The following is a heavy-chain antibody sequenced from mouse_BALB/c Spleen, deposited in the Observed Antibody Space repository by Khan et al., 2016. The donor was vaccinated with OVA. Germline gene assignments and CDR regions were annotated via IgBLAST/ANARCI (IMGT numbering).Heavy chain of an antibody. CDR3: TRAYYGNYREAMDY. Sequence: QVQLKESGPGLVAPSQSLSITCTVSGFSLTGYGVNWVRQPPGKGLEWLGMIWGDGSTDYNSALKSRLNLSKDNSKSQVFLKVNSLQTDDTARYYCTRAYYGNYREAMDYWGHGTSVTVSS. CDR1: GFSLTGYG. D-gene: IGHD2-10*01. J-gene: IGHJ4*01. CDR2: IWGDGST. V-gene: IGHV2-6-7*01.